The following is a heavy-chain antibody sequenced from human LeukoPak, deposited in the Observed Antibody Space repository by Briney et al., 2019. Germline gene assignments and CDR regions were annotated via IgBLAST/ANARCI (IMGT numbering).Heavy chain of an antibody. CDR3: ARVAVRYCSGGSCYRGYYFDY. Sequence: GGSLRLSCAASGFTFSSYAMSWVRQAPGKGLEWVSAISGSGGSTYYADSVKGRFTISRDNAKNSLYLQMNSLRAEDTAVYYCARVAVRYCSGGSCYRGYYFDYWGQGTLVTVSS. J-gene: IGHJ4*02. D-gene: IGHD2-15*01. V-gene: IGHV3-23*01. CDR2: ISGSGGST. CDR1: GFTFSSYA.